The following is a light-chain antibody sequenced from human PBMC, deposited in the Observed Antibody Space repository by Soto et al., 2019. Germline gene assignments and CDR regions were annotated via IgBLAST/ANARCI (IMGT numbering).Light chain of an antibody. Sequence: EIVFTQSPGTLSLSPGERATLSCMASQVVSSSYLACYQQKPGQAPRLLIYGASSRATGIPDRFSGSGSGTDFTLTISRLEPEDFAVYYCQQYGSSPTFGQGTKVDIK. CDR1: QVVSSSY. J-gene: IGKJ1*01. V-gene: IGKV3-20*01. CDR2: GAS. CDR3: QQYGSSPT.